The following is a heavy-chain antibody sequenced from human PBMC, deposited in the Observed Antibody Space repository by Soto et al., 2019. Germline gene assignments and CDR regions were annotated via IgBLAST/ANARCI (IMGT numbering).Heavy chain of an antibody. CDR2: MSYDGSNK. J-gene: IGHJ4*02. CDR3: AKDRGLRYFDWLSEADY. Sequence: GGSLRLSCAASGFTFSTYGMHLVRQATGKGLEWVAVMSYDGSNKYYADSVKGRFTISRDNSKNTLYLQMNSLRAEDTAVYYCAKDRGLRYFDWLSEADYWGQGTLVTVSS. D-gene: IGHD3-9*01. CDR1: GFTFSTYG. V-gene: IGHV3-30*18.